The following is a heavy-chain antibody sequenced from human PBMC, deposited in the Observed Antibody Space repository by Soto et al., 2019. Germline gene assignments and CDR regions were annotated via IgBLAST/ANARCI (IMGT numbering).Heavy chain of an antibody. Sequence: QVQLVESGGGVVQPGRSLRLSCAASGFTFSSYGMHWVRQAPGKGLEWVAVISYDGSKKYYADSVKGRFTISRDNSKNMLYLQMNSLRAEDTAVYYCAPWFGAFDYWGQGTLVTVSS. CDR1: GFTFSSYG. V-gene: IGHV3-30*03. D-gene: IGHD3-10*01. J-gene: IGHJ4*02. CDR2: ISYDGSKK. CDR3: APWFGAFDY.